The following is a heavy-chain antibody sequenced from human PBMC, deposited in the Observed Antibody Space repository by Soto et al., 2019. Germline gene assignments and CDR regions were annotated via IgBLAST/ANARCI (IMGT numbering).Heavy chain of an antibody. D-gene: IGHD4-17*01. CDR1: GYTFTSYG. CDR3: ASCLDLSGDYVGSVTDDAFDI. CDR2: ISAYNGNT. J-gene: IGHJ3*02. Sequence: GASVKVSCKASGYTFTSYGISWVRQAPGQGLEWMGWISAYNGNTNYAQKLQGRVTMTTDTSTSTAYMELRSLRSDDTAVYYCASCLDLSGDYVGSVTDDAFDIWGQGTMVTV. V-gene: IGHV1-18*01.